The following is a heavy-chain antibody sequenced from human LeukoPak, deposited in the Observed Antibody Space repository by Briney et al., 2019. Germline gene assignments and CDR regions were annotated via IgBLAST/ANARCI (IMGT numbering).Heavy chain of an antibody. Sequence: PGGSLRLSCAASGFTFSSYGMHWVRQAPGKGLEWVAVISYDGSNKYYADSAKGRFTISRDNSKNTLYLQMNSLRAEDTAVYYCAKGSSYYPFDYWGQGTLVTVSS. CDR3: AKGSSYYPFDY. V-gene: IGHV3-30*18. CDR1: GFTFSSYG. D-gene: IGHD1-26*01. J-gene: IGHJ4*02. CDR2: ISYDGSNK.